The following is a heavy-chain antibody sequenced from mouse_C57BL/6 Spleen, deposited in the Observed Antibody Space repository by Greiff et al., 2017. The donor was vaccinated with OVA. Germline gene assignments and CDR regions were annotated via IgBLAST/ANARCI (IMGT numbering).Heavy chain of an antibody. Sequence: VQLQQSGAELVKPGASVKLSCTASGFNITDYYMHWVKQRTEQGLEWIGRIDPEDGETKYAPKFQGKATLTADTSSNTAYLQLSSLTSEDAAVYYCAAGDYDGVAYWGQGTLVTVSA. D-gene: IGHD2-4*01. V-gene: IGHV14-2*01. CDR2: IDPEDGET. CDR1: GFNITDYY. CDR3: AAGDYDGVAY. J-gene: IGHJ3*01.